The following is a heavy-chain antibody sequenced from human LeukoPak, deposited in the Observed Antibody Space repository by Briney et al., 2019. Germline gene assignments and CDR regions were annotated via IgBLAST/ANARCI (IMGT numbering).Heavy chain of an antibody. CDR3: AKPLEKYTYGGNFDY. J-gene: IGHJ4*02. D-gene: IGHD4-23*01. V-gene: IGHV3-23*01. CDR2: ISSSADST. Sequence: GGSLRLSCEASGFTFSSYAMSWVRQTPGKGLAWVSVISSSADSTYYADSVKGRFTISRDNSKNTLYLQMNNLRAEDTAVYYCAKPLEKYTYGGNFDYWGQGILVAVSS. CDR1: GFTFSSYA.